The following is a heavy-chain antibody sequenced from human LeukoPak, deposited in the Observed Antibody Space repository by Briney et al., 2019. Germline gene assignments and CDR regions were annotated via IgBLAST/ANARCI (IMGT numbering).Heavy chain of an antibody. V-gene: IGHV3-7*01. CDR3: ARNSGWSVVY. CDR1: GFTFSNYW. Sequence: PGGSLRLSCAASGFTFSNYWMSWVRQTPGKGLEWVANIKQDGSEQYYVDSMEGRFTVSRDNAKNSLSLQMNSLRADDTAVYYCARNSGWSVVYWGQGALVTVS. CDR2: IKQDGSEQ. J-gene: IGHJ4*02. D-gene: IGHD6-19*01.